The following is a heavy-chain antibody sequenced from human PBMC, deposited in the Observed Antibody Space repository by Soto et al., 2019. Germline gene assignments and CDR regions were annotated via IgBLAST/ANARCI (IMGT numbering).Heavy chain of an antibody. V-gene: IGHV4-39*01. CDR1: GGSISSSSYY. CDR3: ATTYYYDSSGYYYPFDY. Sequence: QLQLQESGPGLVKRSETLSLTCTVSGGSISSSSYYWGWIRQPPGKGLEWIGSIYYSGSTYYNPSLKSRVTISVDTSKNQFSLKLSSVTAADTAVYYCATTYYYDSSGYYYPFDYWGQGTLVTVSS. CDR2: IYYSGST. D-gene: IGHD3-22*01. J-gene: IGHJ4*02.